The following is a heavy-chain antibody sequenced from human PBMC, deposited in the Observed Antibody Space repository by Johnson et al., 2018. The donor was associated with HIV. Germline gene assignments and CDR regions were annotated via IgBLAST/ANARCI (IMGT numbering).Heavy chain of an antibody. CDR1: GFTFSSYW. CDR2: INSDGSST. V-gene: IGHV3-74*01. J-gene: IGHJ3*01. CDR3: ARRGVGATPDAFDL. D-gene: IGHD1-26*01. Sequence: VQLVESGGGLVQPGGSLRLSCAASGFTFSSYWMHWVRQAPGKGLVWVSRINSDGSSTSYADSVKGRFTISRDNAKNTLHLQMNSLSAEDTAVYYCARRGVGATPDAFDLWGQWTMVAVSS.